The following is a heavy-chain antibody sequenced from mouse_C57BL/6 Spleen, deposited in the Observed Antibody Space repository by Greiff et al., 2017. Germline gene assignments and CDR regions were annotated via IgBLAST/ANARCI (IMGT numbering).Heavy chain of an antibody. D-gene: IGHD1-1*01. CDR2: IWSGGST. Sequence: VQLQQSGPGLVQPSQRLSITCTVPGFSLTSYGVHWVRQSPGKGLEWLGVIWSGGSTDYNAAFISRLSISKDNSKSQVFFKMNSLQADDTAIYYCARNKDYGSSYYFDYWGQGTTLTVSS. CDR3: ARNKDYGSSYYFDY. J-gene: IGHJ2*01. V-gene: IGHV2-2*01. CDR1: GFSLTSYG.